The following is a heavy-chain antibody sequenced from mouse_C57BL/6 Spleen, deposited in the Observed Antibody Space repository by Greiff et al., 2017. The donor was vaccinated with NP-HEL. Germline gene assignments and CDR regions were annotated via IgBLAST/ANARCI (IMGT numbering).Heavy chain of an antibody. CDR3: ARDEQLPLFDY. D-gene: IGHD3-1*01. CDR1: GYTFTSYT. V-gene: IGHV1-4*01. J-gene: IGHJ2*01. CDR2: INPSSGYT. Sequence: VQLQQSGAELARPGASVKMSCKASGYTFTSYTMHWVKQRPGQGLEWIGYINPSSGYTKYNQKFKDKVTLTADKSSSTAYMQLSSLTSEDSAVYYCARDEQLPLFDYWGQGTTLTVSS.